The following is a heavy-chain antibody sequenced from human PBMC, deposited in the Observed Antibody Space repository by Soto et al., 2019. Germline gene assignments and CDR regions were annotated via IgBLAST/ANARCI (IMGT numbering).Heavy chain of an antibody. D-gene: IGHD1-1*01. V-gene: IGHV3-53*01. CDR3: ATWHEREHAFDV. CDR2: LYDVDGS. CDR1: GLTISGKKY. Sequence: DVQLVESGGGLIQPGESLRLSCAAFGLTISGKKYVAWVRQAPGKGLEWVSALYDVDGSFYADSVTGRFTTSSDSSKTIVYLQMNDLRPDDTAVYYCATWHEREHAFDVWGQGTTVTISS. J-gene: IGHJ3*01.